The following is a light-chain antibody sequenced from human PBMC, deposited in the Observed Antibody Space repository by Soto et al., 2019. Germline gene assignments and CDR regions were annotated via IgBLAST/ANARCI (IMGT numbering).Light chain of an antibody. CDR1: QSIRIW. Sequence: DIQMTQSPSTLSASVGDRVTITCRASQSIRIWLAWYQQKPGQTPKVLIYEASNLESGVPSRFSGSGSGTDFNLTISGLQPDDFATYYCQQYTNFTWTFGPGTKVDIK. J-gene: IGKJ1*01. V-gene: IGKV1-5*01. CDR2: EAS. CDR3: QQYTNFTWT.